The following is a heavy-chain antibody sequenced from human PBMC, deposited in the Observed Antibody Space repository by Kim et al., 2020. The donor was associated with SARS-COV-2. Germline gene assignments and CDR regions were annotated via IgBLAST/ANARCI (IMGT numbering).Heavy chain of an antibody. V-gene: IGHV2-70*11. CDR3: ARTQHDVYRGYGLYV. CDR2: IDWDDVK. J-gene: IGHJ6*02. D-gene: IGHD4-4*01. CDR1: GFSLSTSKMC. Sequence: SGPTLVNPTQTLTLTCIFSGFSLSTSKMCVSWIRQPPGKALEWLARIDWDDVKYYSTSLKTRLTISKDTSKNQVVLTMTNMDPVDTATYYCARTQHDVYRGYGLYVWGQGTTVTVSS.